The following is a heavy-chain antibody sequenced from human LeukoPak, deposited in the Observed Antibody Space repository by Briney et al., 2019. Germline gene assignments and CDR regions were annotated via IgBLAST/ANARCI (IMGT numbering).Heavy chain of an antibody. D-gene: IGHD3-10*01. CDR3: ATSKRVQGVINNDY. J-gene: IGHJ4*02. V-gene: IGHV7-4-1*02. CDR2: INTNTGNP. Sequence: ASVKVSCKASGYTFTSYAMNWVRQAPGQGLEWMGWINTNTGNPTYAQGFTGRFVFSLDTSVSTAYLQISSLKAEDTAVYYCATSKRVQGVINNDYWGQGTLVTVSS. CDR1: GYTFTSYA.